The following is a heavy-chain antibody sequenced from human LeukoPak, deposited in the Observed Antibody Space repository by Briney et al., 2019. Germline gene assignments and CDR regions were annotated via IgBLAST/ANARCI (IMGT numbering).Heavy chain of an antibody. CDR1: GGSISSGSYY. CDR3: ARVTTGGYYNY. Sequence: PSETLSLTCTVSGGSISSGSYYWSWIRQPAGKGLEWIGRIYTSGSTNYNPSLKSRVTISLDTSENHFSLKLSSMTAADTAVYYCARVTTGGYYNYWGQGTLVTVSS. CDR2: IYTSGST. D-gene: IGHD3-22*01. V-gene: IGHV4-61*02. J-gene: IGHJ4*02.